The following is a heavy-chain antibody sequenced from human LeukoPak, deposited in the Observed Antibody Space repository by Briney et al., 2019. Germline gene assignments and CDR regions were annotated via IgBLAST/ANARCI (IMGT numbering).Heavy chain of an antibody. V-gene: IGHV1-2*02. CDR1: GYTFTGYY. D-gene: IGHD3-10*01. CDR3: ARGSHYYGSAPNDY. CDR2: INPNSGGT. Sequence: ASEKVSCKASGYTFTGYYMHWVRQAPGQGLEWMGWINPNSGGTNYAQKFQGRVTMTRDTSISTAYMELSRLRSDDTAVYYCARGSHYYGSAPNDYWGQGTLVTVSS. J-gene: IGHJ4*02.